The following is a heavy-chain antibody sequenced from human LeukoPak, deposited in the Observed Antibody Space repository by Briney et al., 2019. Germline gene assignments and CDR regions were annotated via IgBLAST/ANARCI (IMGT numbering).Heavy chain of an antibody. CDR2: IASDGNST. CDR3: ARGRPHGNDY. J-gene: IGHJ4*02. V-gene: IGHV3-74*01. D-gene: IGHD4-23*01. CDR1: GFTFSSYW. Sequence: GGSLRLSCAASGFTFSSYWMNWVRQAPGKGLVWVSRIASDGNSTTYADSVKGRFSTSRDNAKNTLYLQMNSLRVEDTAVYYCARGRPHGNDYWGQGTLVTVSS.